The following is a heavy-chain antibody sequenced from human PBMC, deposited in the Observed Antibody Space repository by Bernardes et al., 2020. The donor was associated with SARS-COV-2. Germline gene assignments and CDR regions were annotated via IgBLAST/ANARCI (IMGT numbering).Heavy chain of an antibody. J-gene: IGHJ5*02. CDR1: GFTFSSYA. CDR3: ARGLYYESSGQYNWFDP. V-gene: IGHV3-30*04. CDR2: ISSDGTNK. Sequence: GGSLRLSCAASGFTFSSYAMHWVRQAPGKGLEWVAFISSDGTNKYYADSVKGRFTISRDNSKNTLDLQMNSLIAEDTALYYCARGLYYESSGQYNWFDPWGKGATVTVAS. D-gene: IGHD3-22*01.